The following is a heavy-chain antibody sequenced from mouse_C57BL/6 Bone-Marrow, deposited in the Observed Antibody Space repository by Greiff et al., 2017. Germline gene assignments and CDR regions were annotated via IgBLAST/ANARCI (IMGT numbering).Heavy chain of an antibody. CDR1: GFTFSDYG. D-gene: IGHD2-4*01. CDR3: AGAPHYDYAFYAMDY. V-gene: IGHV5-17*01. CDR2: ISSGSSTI. J-gene: IGHJ4*01. Sequence: EVQLVESGGGLVKPGGSLKLSCAASGFTFSDYGMHWVRQAPEKGLEWVAYISSGSSTINYADTVKGRFTISRDNAKNTLFLQMTSLRSEDAAMYYCAGAPHYDYAFYAMDYWGQGTSVTVSS.